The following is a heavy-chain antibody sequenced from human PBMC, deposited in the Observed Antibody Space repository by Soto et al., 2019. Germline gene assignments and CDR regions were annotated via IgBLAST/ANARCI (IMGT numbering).Heavy chain of an antibody. J-gene: IGHJ4*02. CDR1: GFTFINYG. Sequence: GGSLRLSCAASGFTFINYGIHWVRQPPGKGLEWVAVISHDANNKYYADSVKGRFTISRDNSRNTLYLQMSSLRAEDTAVYYCAKGQVEWFYNPFDYWGQGALVTVSS. D-gene: IGHD3-3*01. CDR2: ISHDANNK. V-gene: IGHV3-30*18. CDR3: AKGQVEWFYNPFDY.